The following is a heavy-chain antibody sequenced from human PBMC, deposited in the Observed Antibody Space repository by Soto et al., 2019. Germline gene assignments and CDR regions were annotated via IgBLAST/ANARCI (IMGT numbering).Heavy chain of an antibody. D-gene: IGHD5-12*01. CDR2: INPSGGST. CDR1: GYTFTSYY. J-gene: IGHJ5*02. V-gene: IGHV1-46*01. Sequence: ASVKVSCNASGYTFTSYYMHWVRQAPGQGLEWMGIINPSGGSTSYAQKFQGRVTMTRDTSTSTVYMELSSLRSEDTAVHYCARGHIVARNWFDHWGHGTPVTVSP. CDR3: ARGHIVARNWFDH.